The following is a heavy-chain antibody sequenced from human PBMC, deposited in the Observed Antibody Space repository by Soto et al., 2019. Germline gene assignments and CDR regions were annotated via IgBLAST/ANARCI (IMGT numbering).Heavy chain of an antibody. CDR2: IYYSGST. V-gene: IGHV4-59*08. J-gene: IGHJ4*02. CDR1: GGSISSYY. CDR3: ARRVYGSGSYYFDY. D-gene: IGHD3-10*01. Sequence: ETLSLTCTVSGGSISSYYGSWIRQPPGKGLEWIGYIYYSGSTNYNPSLKSRVTISVDTSKNQFSLKLSSVTAADTAVYYCARRVYGSGSYYFDYWGQGTLVTV.